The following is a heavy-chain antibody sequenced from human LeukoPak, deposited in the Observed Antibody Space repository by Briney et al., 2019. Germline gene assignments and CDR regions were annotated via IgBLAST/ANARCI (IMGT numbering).Heavy chain of an antibody. CDR3: ARQFGTAMVYYYYYYYMDV. V-gene: IGHV4-39*01. D-gene: IGHD5-18*01. J-gene: IGHJ6*03. CDR2: IYYSGST. Sequence: SETLSLTCTVSGGSISSSSYYWGWIRQPPGKGLEWIGSIYYSGSTYYNPSLKSRVTISVDTSKNQFSLKLSSVTAADTAVYYCARQFGTAMVYYYYYYYMDVWGKGTTVTVSS. CDR1: GGSISSSSYY.